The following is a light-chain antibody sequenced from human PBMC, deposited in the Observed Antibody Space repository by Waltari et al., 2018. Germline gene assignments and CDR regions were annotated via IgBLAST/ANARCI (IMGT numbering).Light chain of an antibody. Sequence: QSVLTQPPSASEPPGQRVTIPCSGSSSNIGTYYLSWYQQLPGTAPKLLIERNDQRPSGVPDRVSGSKSGTSASLAISGLRSEDEADYYCATWDDTLNMVFGGGTKLTVL. J-gene: IGLJ2*01. V-gene: IGLV1-47*01. CDR3: ATWDDTLNMV. CDR1: SSNIGTYY. CDR2: RND.